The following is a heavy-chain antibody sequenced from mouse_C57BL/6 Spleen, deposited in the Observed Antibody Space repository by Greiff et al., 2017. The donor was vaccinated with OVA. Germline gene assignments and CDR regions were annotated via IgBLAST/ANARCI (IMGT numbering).Heavy chain of an antibody. CDR3: ASDGSSWYFDV. Sequence: EVKLVESEGGLVQPGSSMKLSCTASGFTFSDYYMAWVRQVPEKGLEWVANINYDGSSTYYLDSLKSRFIISRDNAKNILYLQMSSLKSEDTATYYCASDGSSWYFDVWGTGTTVTVSS. J-gene: IGHJ1*03. V-gene: IGHV5-16*01. D-gene: IGHD1-1*01. CDR2: INYDGSST. CDR1: GFTFSDYY.